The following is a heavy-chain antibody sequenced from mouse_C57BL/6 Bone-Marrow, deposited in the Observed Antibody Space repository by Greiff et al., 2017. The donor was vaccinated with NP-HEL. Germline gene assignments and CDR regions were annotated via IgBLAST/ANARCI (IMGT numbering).Heavy chain of an antibody. CDR2: INPNNGGT. D-gene: IGHD2-5*01. CDR1: GYTFTDYN. J-gene: IGHJ3*01. Sequence: EVQLQQSGPELVKPGASVKIPCKASGYTFTDYNMDWVQQSHGKSLEWIGDINPNNGGTIYNQKFKGKATLTVDKSSSTAYMELRSLTSEDTAVYYCARKGGDYSNSWFAYWGQGTLVTVSA. V-gene: IGHV1-18*01. CDR3: ARKGGDYSNSWFAY.